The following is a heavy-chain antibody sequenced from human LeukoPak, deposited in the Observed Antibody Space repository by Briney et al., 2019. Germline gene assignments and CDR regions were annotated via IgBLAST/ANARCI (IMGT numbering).Heavy chain of an antibody. D-gene: IGHD3-10*01. CDR3: AKGPYYYGSGSIDY. V-gene: IGHV3-23*01. CDR1: GFTFSSYA. J-gene: IGHJ4*02. Sequence: GGSLRLSCAASGFTFSSYAMSWVRQAPGKGLEWVSAISGSGGSTYYADSVKGRFTISRDNSKNTLYLQMNSLRAEDTAVYYCAKGPYYYGSGSIDYWGQGTLVTVSS. CDR2: ISGSGGST.